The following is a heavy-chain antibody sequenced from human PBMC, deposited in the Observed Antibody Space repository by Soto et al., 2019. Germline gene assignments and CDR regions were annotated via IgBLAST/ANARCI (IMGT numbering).Heavy chain of an antibody. J-gene: IGHJ6*02. Sequence: SETLSLTCTVSGGSVSSGSYYWSWIRQPPGKGLEWIGYIYYSGSTNYNPSLKSRVTISVDTSKNQFSLKLSSVTAADTAVYYCARDSSFGSGSYGMDVWAKGPRSPSP. CDR3: ARDSSFGSGSYGMDV. D-gene: IGHD3-10*01. CDR1: GGSVSSGSYY. CDR2: IYYSGST. V-gene: IGHV4-61*01.